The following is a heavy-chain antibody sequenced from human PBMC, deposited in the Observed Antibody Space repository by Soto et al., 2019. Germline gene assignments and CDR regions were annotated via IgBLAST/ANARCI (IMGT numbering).Heavy chain of an antibody. CDR2: ISGSGDST. CDR3: ARRGSSSYFDY. CDR1: GFTFSSYA. J-gene: IGHJ4*02. V-gene: IGHV3-23*01. Sequence: EVQLLESGGGLVQPGGSLRLSCAASGFTFSSYAMRWVRQAPGKGLEWVSAISGSGDSTYNADSVKGRFTISRDNSKNTLYLQMNSLRAEDTAVYYCARRGSSSYFDYWGQGTLVTVSS. D-gene: IGHD6-13*01.